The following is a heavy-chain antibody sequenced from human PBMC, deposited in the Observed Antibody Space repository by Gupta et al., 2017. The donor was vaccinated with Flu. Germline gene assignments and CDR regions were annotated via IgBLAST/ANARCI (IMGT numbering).Heavy chain of an antibody. V-gene: IGHV3-23*01. CDR1: GFTFSSYA. CDR2: ISGSGGST. J-gene: IGHJ6*01. CDR3: AKGFFGQLGYYYYGMDV. Sequence: EVQLLESGGGLVQPGGSLRLSCAASGFTFSSYAMSWVRQAPGKGLEWVSAISGSGGSTYYADSVKGRFTISRDNSKNTLYLQMNSLRAEDTAVYYCAKGFFGQLGYYYYGMDVWGQGTTVTVSS. D-gene: IGHD6-6*01.